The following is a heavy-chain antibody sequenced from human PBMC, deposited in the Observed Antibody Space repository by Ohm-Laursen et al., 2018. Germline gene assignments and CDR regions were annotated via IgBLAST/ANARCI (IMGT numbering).Heavy chain of an antibody. CDR3: ARDGLGTRGYFHH. CDR2: ITPMFGTA. J-gene: IGHJ1*01. Sequence: PSATPSCKPSGGTFSSYAISWVRQAPGQGLEWLGEITPMFGTANYAQKFQGRVTITADESTSTAYMDLSSLRSEDTAIYYCARDGLGTRGYFHHWGQGSLVTVSS. D-gene: IGHD3-10*01. V-gene: IGHV1-69*01. CDR1: GGTFSSYA.